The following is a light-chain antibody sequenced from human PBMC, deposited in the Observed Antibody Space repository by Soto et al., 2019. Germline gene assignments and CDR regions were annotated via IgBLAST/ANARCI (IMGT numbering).Light chain of an antibody. V-gene: IGLV2-23*01. Sequence: QSALTQPASLSGSPGQSITISCTGTSSDIGAYDYVSWFQQHPGKAPKLMIYEGSKRPSGVSNRFSGSKSGNTASLTISGLQAEDEADSYCCSYAGSSTYVFGTGTKLTVL. J-gene: IGLJ1*01. CDR2: EGS. CDR1: SSDIGAYDY. CDR3: CSYAGSSTYV.